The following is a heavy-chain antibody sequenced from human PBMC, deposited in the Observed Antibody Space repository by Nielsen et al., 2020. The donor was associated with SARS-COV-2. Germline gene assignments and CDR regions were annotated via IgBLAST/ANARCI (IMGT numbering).Heavy chain of an antibody. CDR1: GFPVSSFG. D-gene: IGHD3-10*01. CDR3: ARDSPIGEYFDY. Sequence: GGSLRLSCAASGFPVSSFGMHWVRQAPGKGLEWVAFIYYDGVDSYYAGSVRGRFTISRDNSKNRLYLQMNSLRAEDTAVYYCARDSPIGEYFDYWGQGILVTVSS. J-gene: IGHJ4*02. CDR2: IYYDGVDS. V-gene: IGHV3-33*01.